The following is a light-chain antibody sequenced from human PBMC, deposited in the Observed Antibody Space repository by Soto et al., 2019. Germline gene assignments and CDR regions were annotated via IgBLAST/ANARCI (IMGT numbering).Light chain of an antibody. CDR1: QSISSW. Sequence: DIQMTQSPSTLSASVGDTVTITCRASQSISSWLAWYQQKPGKAPKLLIYKASGLESGVPSRFSGSGSGTEFTLTISGLLPEDFATYHCQQLNTLPFTFGQGTRLEIK. J-gene: IGKJ5*01. CDR2: KAS. V-gene: IGKV1-5*03. CDR3: QQLNTLPFT.